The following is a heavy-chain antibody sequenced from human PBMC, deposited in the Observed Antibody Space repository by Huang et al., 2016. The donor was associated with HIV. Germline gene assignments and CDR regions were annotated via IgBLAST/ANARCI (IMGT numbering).Heavy chain of an antibody. CDR1: GGSFSGSY. D-gene: IGHD3-22*01. CDR2: INHSGST. J-gene: IGHJ3*02. CDR3: ARGPDYYDSSGREAFDI. Sequence: QVQLQQWGAGLLKPSETLSPTCAVYGGSFSGSYWSWIRQPPGKGRGWIGEINHSGSTNYTPSLKSRVTISMDTSKTQFSLKLNSVTAADTAVYYCARGPDYYDSSGREAFDIWGQGTMVTVSS. V-gene: IGHV4-34*01.